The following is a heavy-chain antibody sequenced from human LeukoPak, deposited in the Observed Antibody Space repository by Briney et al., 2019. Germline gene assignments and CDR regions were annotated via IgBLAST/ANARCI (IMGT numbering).Heavy chain of an antibody. CDR3: AGARADYYYGMDV. J-gene: IGHJ6*02. CDR1: GFTVSSNY. Sequence: GGSLRLSCADSGFTVSSNYMSWVRLAPGKGLEWVSGIYSGGSTYYADSVKGRFTISRDNSKNTLYLQMNSLRAEDTAVYYCAGARADYYYGMDVWGQGTTVTVSS. D-gene: IGHD6-13*01. CDR2: IYSGGST. V-gene: IGHV3-66*01.